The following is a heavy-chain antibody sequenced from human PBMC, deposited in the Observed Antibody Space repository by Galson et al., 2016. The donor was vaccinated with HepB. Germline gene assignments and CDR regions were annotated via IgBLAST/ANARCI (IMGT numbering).Heavy chain of an antibody. CDR3: ARGTTESDYPSYYGLDV. V-gene: IGHV3-33*08. D-gene: IGHD4-11*01. Sequence: SLRLSCAASGFTFSTYEMNWVRQAPGKGLEWLAVIWYGDVNIKVYADSVKGRFTISRDNSKNTLFLQMNSLRADDTAVYYCARGTTESDYPSYYGLDVWGQGATVTVSS. CDR2: IWYGDVNIK. J-gene: IGHJ6*02. CDR1: GFTFSTYE.